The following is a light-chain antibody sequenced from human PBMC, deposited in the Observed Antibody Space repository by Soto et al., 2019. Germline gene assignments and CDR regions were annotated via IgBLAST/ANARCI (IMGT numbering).Light chain of an antibody. J-gene: IGKJ1*01. Sequence: VMTQSPATLSVSPGERASLSCRASQSLRSSLAWYQQKPGQAPRLLIYGASTRATGIPARFSGSGSGTEFTLTISSLQAEDFAVYYCHQYNNWPPWAFGQGTKVDIK. CDR2: GAS. V-gene: IGKV3-15*01. CDR1: QSLRSS. CDR3: HQYNNWPPWA.